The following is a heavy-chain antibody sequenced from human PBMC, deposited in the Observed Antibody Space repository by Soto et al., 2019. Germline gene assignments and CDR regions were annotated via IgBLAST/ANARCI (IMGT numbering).Heavy chain of an antibody. CDR1: GGSFSGYY. CDR3: SRLSWAYDWNYSAGYYYFDY. J-gene: IGHJ4*02. D-gene: IGHD1-7*01. Sequence: SETLSLTCAVYGGSFSGYYWSWIRQPPGKGLEWIGEINHSGSTNYNPSLKSRVTISVDTSKHKIALKLSSVTAADTAVYYFSRLSWAYDWNYSAGYYYFDYWGQGTLVTVSS. V-gene: IGHV4-34*01. CDR2: INHSGST.